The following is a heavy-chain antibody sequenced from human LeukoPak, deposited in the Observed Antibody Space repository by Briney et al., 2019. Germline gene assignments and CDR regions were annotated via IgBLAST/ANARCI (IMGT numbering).Heavy chain of an antibody. Sequence: GASVKVSCKASGGTFSSYAISWVRQAPGQGLEWMGGIIPIFGTANYAQKFQGRVTITTDESTSTAYMELSSLRSEDTAVYYCASFKRVYYGSGSYNYYYYYMDVWGKGTTVTVSS. V-gene: IGHV1-69*05. J-gene: IGHJ6*03. CDR2: IIPIFGTA. CDR1: GGTFSSYA. CDR3: ASFKRVYYGSGSYNYYYYYMDV. D-gene: IGHD3-10*01.